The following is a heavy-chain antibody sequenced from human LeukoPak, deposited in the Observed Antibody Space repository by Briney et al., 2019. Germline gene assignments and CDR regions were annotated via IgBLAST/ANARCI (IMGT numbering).Heavy chain of an antibody. CDR2: IYYSGST. J-gene: IGHJ4*02. D-gene: IGHD3-22*01. Sequence: SETLSLTCTVSGGSISSYYWSWIRQPPGKGLEWIGYIYYSGSTNYNPSLRRRVTISVDTSKNQFSLKLSSVTAADTAVYYCARQLNYYDSSGRLDCWGQGTLVTVSS. CDR3: ARQLNYYDSSGRLDC. V-gene: IGHV4-59*08. CDR1: GGSISSYY.